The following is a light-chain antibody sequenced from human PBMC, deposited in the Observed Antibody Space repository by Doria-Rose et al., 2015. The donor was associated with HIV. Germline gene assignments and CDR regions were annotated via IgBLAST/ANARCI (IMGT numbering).Light chain of an antibody. V-gene: IGKV3-20*01. J-gene: IGKJ1*01. CDR2: DGS. CDR1: QSFSSTY. Sequence: TQSPGTLSLSPGERATLSCRASQSFSSTYLAWYQQKPGQAPSLLIYDGSTRATGIPVRFSASGSGTDLTLTINRLEPEDFALYYCHQYGTSWTFGQGTKVEI. CDR3: HQYGTSWT.